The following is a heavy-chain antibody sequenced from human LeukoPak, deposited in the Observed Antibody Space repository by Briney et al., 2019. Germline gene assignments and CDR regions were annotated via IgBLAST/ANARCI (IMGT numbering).Heavy chain of an antibody. CDR2: ISGSGGST. CDR3: ANLKGYYDILTGSVGAFDT. V-gene: IGHV3-23*01. D-gene: IGHD3-9*01. Sequence: GGSLRLSCAASGFTFSSYAMSWVRQAPGKGLEWVSAISGSGGSTYYADSVKGRFTISRDNSKNTLYLQMNSLRAEDTAVYYCANLKGYYDILTGSVGAFDTWGQGTMVTVSS. CDR1: GFTFSSYA. J-gene: IGHJ3*02.